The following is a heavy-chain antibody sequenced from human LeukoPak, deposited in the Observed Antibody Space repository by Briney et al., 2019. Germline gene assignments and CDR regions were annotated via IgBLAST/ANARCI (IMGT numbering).Heavy chain of an antibody. CDR1: GGSISSTSYY. CDR3: ARRVRNYVRSGDWFDP. Sequence: SETLSLTCAVSGGSISSTSYYWAWIRQPPGKGLEWIGNIFYRGSTYYTPSLKSRVTISVDTSKNQFSLRLSSVTAADTAVCYCARRVRNYVRSGDWFDPWGQGTLVTVSS. D-gene: IGHD1-7*01. J-gene: IGHJ5*02. V-gene: IGHV4-39*01. CDR2: IFYRGST.